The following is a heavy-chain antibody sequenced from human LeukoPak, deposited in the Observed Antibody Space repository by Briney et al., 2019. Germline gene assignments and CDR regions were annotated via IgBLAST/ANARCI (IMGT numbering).Heavy chain of an antibody. CDR3: ATAADNSGWFFDY. J-gene: IGHJ4*02. V-gene: IGHV3-30*02. CDR2: IRYDGSSK. D-gene: IGHD6-19*01. CDR1: GFTFSSYA. Sequence: GGSLRLSCAASGFTFSSYAMHWVRQAPGKGLEWVAFIRYDGSSKYYADSVKGRFTISRDNSKNTLYLQMNSLRAEDTAVYYCATAADNSGWFFDYWGQGTLVTVSS.